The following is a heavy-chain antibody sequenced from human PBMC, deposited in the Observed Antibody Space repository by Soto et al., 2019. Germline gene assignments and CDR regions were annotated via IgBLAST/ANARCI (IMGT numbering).Heavy chain of an antibody. D-gene: IGHD6-19*01. CDR2: IWYDGSDK. CDR1: GFTFSTYD. CDR3: ASPTASSGWGIDY. J-gene: IGHJ4*02. V-gene: IGHV3-33*01. Sequence: QVQLVESGGGVVQPGRSLRLSCAASGFTFSTYDMHWVRQAPGKGLEWVAIIWYDGSDKYYADSVKGRFTSSRDNSKNTLYLQMNSLRAEDTAVYYCASPTASSGWGIDYWGQGTLVTVSS.